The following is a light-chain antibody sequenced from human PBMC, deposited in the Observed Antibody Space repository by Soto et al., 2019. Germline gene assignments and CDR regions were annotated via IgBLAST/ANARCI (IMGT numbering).Light chain of an antibody. CDR1: SSDVGGYNY. Sequence: QSALTQPRSVSGSPGQSVTISCTGTSSDVGGYNYVSWYQQHPGNAPKLMIYDVSKRPSGVADRFSGSKAGNTASLTISGLQDEDEADYYCCSYAGSYTFVFGTGTKLTVL. V-gene: IGLV2-11*01. J-gene: IGLJ1*01. CDR2: DVS. CDR3: CSYAGSYTFV.